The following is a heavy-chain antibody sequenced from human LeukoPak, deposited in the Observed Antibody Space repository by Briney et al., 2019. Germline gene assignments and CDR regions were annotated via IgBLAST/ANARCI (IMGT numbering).Heavy chain of an antibody. V-gene: IGHV3-74*01. J-gene: IGHJ1*01. Sequence: PGGSLRLSCAASGFSFADSWMHWVRQAPGKGLVWVSRINNDGSDTRYADSVRGRFTTSRDNAKNTLYLQMNSLRAEDTAVYYCARVSGLGMNEYYQHWGQGTLVTVPS. CDR1: GFSFADSW. CDR3: ARVSGLGMNEYYQH. D-gene: IGHD3-10*01. CDR2: INNDGSDT.